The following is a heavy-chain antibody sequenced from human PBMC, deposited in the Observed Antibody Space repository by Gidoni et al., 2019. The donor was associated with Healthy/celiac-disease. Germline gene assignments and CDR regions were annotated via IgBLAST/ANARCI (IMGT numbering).Heavy chain of an antibody. J-gene: IGHJ3*02. Sequence: QVQLQQWGAGLFKPSETLSLTCAVYGGSFSGYYWSWIRQPPGKGLEWIGEINHSGSTNYNPSLKSRVTISVDTSKNQFSLKLSSVTAADTAVYYCARGREWDAIAFDIWGQGTMVTVSS. CDR1: GGSFSGYY. V-gene: IGHV4-34*01. D-gene: IGHD1-26*01. CDR3: ARGREWDAIAFDI. CDR2: INHSGST.